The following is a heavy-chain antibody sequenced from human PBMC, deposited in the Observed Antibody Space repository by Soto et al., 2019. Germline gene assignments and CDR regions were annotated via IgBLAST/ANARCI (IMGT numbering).Heavy chain of an antibody. V-gene: IGHV4-59*01. CDR2: IYYSGST. CDR3: ARGPAITIFGVVAQASHY. Sequence: SETLSLTCTVSGGSISSYYWSWIRQPPGKGLEWIGYIYYSGSTNYNPSLKSRVTISVDTSKNQFSLKLSSVTAADTAVYYCARGPAITIFGVVAQASHYWGPGTLVTVSS. CDR1: GGSISSYY. J-gene: IGHJ4*02. D-gene: IGHD3-3*01.